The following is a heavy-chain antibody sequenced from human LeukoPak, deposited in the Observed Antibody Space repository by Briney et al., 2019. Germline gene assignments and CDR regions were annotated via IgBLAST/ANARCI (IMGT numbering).Heavy chain of an antibody. J-gene: IGHJ4*02. CDR3: ARFVGYSSSSPLGY. CDR1: GYTFTSYG. Sequence: GASVKVSCKASGYTFTSYGISWVRQAPGQGLEWMGWISAYNGNTNYAQKFQGRVTITTDESTSTAYMELSSLRSEDTAVYYCARFVGYSSSSPLGYWGQGTLVTVSS. V-gene: IGHV1-18*01. D-gene: IGHD6-6*01. CDR2: ISAYNGNT.